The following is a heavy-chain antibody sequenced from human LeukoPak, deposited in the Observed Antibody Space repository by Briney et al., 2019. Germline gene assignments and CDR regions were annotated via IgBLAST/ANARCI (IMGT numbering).Heavy chain of an antibody. CDR1: GYPFSDYY. J-gene: IGHJ4*02. CDR3: ARLSAL. CDR2: INPKNGDT. Sequence: ASVKVSCKTSGYPFSDYYIHWIRQASGQGLESMGWINPKNGDTKYAQRSQGRLTITTDTSIDTVYMELRSLRYDDTAVYYCARLSALWGQGTLVTVSS. V-gene: IGHV1-2*02.